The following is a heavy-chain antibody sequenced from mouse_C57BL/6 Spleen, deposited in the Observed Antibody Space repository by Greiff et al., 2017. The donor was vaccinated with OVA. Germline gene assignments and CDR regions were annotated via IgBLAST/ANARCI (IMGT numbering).Heavy chain of an antibody. CDR1: GFTFSDYG. CDR3: ARLHYYAMDY. CDR2: ISSGSSTI. Sequence: EVQLVESGGGLVKPGGSLKLSCAASGFTFSDYGMHWVRQAPEKGLEWVAYISSGSSTIYYADTVKGRFTISRDNAKNTLFLQRTSLRSEDTAMYYCARLHYYAMDYWGQGTSVTVSS. J-gene: IGHJ4*01. V-gene: IGHV5-17*01.